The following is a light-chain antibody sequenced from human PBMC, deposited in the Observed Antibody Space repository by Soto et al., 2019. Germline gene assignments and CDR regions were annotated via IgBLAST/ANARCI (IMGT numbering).Light chain of an antibody. V-gene: IGKV3-11*01. Sequence: VLTQSPVTLSLSPGERATLSCRASQSFRGLLAWYQQKPGQAPRLLIYDAYNRATGIPPRFSGSGSGTDFTLTISSLEPEDSAVYYCQQRHRWPITFGQGTRREMK. CDR1: QSFRGL. CDR3: QQRHRWPIT. CDR2: DAY. J-gene: IGKJ5*01.